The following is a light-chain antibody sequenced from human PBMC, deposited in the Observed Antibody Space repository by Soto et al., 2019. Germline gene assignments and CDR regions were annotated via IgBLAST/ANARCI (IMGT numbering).Light chain of an antibody. CDR1: QSVSSNY. J-gene: IGKJ4*01. CDR3: QQYGSPPRT. CDR2: GAS. Sequence: EIVLTQSPDTLSLSPGERATLSCRASQSVSSNYLAWYQQRPGQAPRLLIYGASSRATGTPDRFSGSGSGIALTITISSLEPDDFDMYYCQQYGSPPRTFGRGTKVEIK. V-gene: IGKV3-20*01.